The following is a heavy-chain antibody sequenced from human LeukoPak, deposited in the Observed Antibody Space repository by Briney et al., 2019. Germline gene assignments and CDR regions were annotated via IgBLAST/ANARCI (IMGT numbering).Heavy chain of an antibody. V-gene: IGHV3-21*01. CDR3: ARDPSYYYDSSGYSPDY. Sequence: GGSLRLSCAASGFTFSSYSMNWVRQAPGKGLEWVSSISSSSSYIYYADSVKGQFTISRDNAKNSLYLQMNSLRAEDTAVYYCARDPSYYYDSSGYSPDYWGQGTLVTVSS. J-gene: IGHJ4*02. D-gene: IGHD3-22*01. CDR2: ISSSSSYI. CDR1: GFTFSSYS.